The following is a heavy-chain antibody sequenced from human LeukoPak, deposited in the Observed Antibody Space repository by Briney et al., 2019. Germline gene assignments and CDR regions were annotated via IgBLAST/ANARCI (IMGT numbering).Heavy chain of an antibody. CDR1: GGSFSDYS. V-gene: IGHV4-34*01. D-gene: IGHD5-12*01. CDR3: ATRLPTDY. J-gene: IGHJ4*02. Sequence: PSETLSLTCAVYGGSFSDYSWSWIRQPPGKGLEWVGEIDHSGSTSYNPSLKSRLTISADTSKKQFSLKLNSVTAADTAAYYCATRLPTDYWGQGTLVTVSS. CDR2: IDHSGST.